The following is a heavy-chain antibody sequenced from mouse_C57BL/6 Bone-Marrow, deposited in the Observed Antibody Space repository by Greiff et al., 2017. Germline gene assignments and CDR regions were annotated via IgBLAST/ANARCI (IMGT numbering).Heavy chain of an antibody. CDR3: ARPQLGRREYYFDY. J-gene: IGHJ2*01. Sequence: VQLQQPGAELVKPGASVKLSCKASGYTFTSYWMHWVKQRPEQGLEWIGMIHPNSGSTNYNEKFKSKATLTVDKSSSTAYMQLSSLTSEDSAVYYCARPQLGRREYYFDYWGQGTTLTVSS. V-gene: IGHV1-64*01. CDR2: IHPNSGST. D-gene: IGHD4-1*02. CDR1: GYTFTSYW.